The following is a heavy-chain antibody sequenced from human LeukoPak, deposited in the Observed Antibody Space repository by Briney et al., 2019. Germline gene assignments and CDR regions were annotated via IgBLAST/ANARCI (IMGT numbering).Heavy chain of an antibody. J-gene: IGHJ5*02. CDR1: GFTFSNYG. V-gene: IGHV3-30*02. CDR3: ARDSPRVAPNWFDP. Sequence: GGSLRLSCVASGFTFSNYGMYWVRQAPGKGLEWVAFIRYDGSDKYYADSVKGRFIISRDNSKNTLYLQMDSLRPEDTAVYYCARDSPRVAPNWFDPWGQGTLVTVSS. CDR2: IRYDGSDK. D-gene: IGHD2-15*01.